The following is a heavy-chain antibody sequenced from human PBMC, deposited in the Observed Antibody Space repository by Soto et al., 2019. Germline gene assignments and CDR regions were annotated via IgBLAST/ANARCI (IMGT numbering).Heavy chain of an antibody. CDR2: ISAYSGNT. CDR1: GYTFTSYG. D-gene: IGHD3-9*01. Sequence: ASVKVSCKASGYTFTSYGISWVRQAPGQGLEWMGWISAYSGNTNYAQKLQGRVTMTTDTSTSTAYMELRSLRSDDTAVYYCARDPHDILTGYYDHNWFDPWGQGTLVTVSS. CDR3: ARDPHDILTGYYDHNWFDP. V-gene: IGHV1-18*01. J-gene: IGHJ5*02.